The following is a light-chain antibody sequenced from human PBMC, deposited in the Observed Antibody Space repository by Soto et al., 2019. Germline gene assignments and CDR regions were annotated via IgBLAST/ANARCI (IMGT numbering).Light chain of an antibody. CDR3: QSADGSATFHG. V-gene: IGLV3-25*02. J-gene: IGLJ1*01. CDR2: KDT. Sequence: SYVLTQPPSVSESPGQTARITCSADGRGKQDVYWYEQKPGQAPVMIIYKDTQRPSGIPERFSGSNSGTTVTLTISGVHAEDEVDYYCQSADGSATFHGFGTGTKVTVL. CDR1: GRGKQD.